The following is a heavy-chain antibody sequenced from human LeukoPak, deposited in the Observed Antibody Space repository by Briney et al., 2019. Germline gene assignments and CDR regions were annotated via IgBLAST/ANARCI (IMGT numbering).Heavy chain of an antibody. V-gene: IGHV3-21*01. J-gene: IGHJ4*02. CDR1: GFTFSSYS. D-gene: IGHD2-15*01. CDR3: ARTKEPVAAPVDY. Sequence: KPGGSLRLSCAASGFTFSSYSMSWVRQAPGKGLEWVSSISSSSSYIYYADSVKGRFTISRDNAKNSLYLQMNSLRAEDTAVYYCARTKEPVAAPVDYWGQGTLITVSS. CDR2: ISSSSSYI.